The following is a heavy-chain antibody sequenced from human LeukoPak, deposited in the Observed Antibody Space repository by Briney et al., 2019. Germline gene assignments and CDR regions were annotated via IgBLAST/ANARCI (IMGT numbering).Heavy chain of an antibody. CDR3: AKDIRAYCGGDCYFDY. Sequence: GGSLRLSCAASGFTFSSYGMHWVRQAPGKGLEWVAFIRYDGSNKYYADSVKGRSTISRDNSKNTLYLQMNSLRAEDTAVYYCAKDIRAYCGGDCYFDYWGQGTLVTVSS. CDR2: IRYDGSNK. CDR1: GFTFSSYG. J-gene: IGHJ4*02. D-gene: IGHD2-21*02. V-gene: IGHV3-30*02.